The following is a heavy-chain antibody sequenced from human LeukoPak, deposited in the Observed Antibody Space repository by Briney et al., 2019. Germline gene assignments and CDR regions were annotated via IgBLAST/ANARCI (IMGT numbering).Heavy chain of an antibody. CDR2: ISPIFGTA. V-gene: IGHV1-69*05. J-gene: IGHJ5*02. CDR1: GGTFSSYA. Sequence: SVKVSCKASGGTFSSYAISWVRQAPGQGLEWVGGISPIFGTANYAQKFQERVTITRDMSTSTAYMELSSLRSEDTAVYYCAALPTTVTRPDNWFDPWGQGTLVTVSS. CDR3: AALPTTVTRPDNWFDP. D-gene: IGHD4-17*01.